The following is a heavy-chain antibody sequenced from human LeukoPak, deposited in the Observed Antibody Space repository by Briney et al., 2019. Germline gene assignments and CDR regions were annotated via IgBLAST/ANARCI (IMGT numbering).Heavy chain of an antibody. D-gene: IGHD4-17*01. V-gene: IGHV3-43*01. J-gene: IGHJ4*02. CDR3: AKDEGTTVTTTWFDY. CDR2: ISWDGGST. Sequence: GGSLRLSCAASGFTFDDYTMHWVRQAPGKGLEWVSLISWDGGSTYYADSVKGRFTISRDNSKNSLYLQMNSLRTEDTALYYCAKDEGTTVTTTWFDYWGQGTLVTVSS. CDR1: GFTFDDYT.